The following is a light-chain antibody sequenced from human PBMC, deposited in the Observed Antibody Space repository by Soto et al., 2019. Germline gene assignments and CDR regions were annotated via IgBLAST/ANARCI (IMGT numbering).Light chain of an antibody. Sequence: EIVLTQSPATLSLSPGERATLSCGARQSVSSTHLAWYQQKPGLAPRLLIYGASSRATGIPGRFSGSGSGTDFSLTISGLEPEDSAVYYCQQYGSTPTFGGGTKVDIK. CDR3: QQYGSTPT. J-gene: IGKJ4*01. CDR2: GAS. CDR1: QSVSSTH. V-gene: IGKV3D-20*01.